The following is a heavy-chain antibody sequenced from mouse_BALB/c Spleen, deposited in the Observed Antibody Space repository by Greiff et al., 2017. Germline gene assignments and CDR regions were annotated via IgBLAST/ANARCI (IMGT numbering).Heavy chain of an antibody. CDR3: ARLGLYYFDY. V-gene: IGHV1S56*01. D-gene: IGHD4-1*01. J-gene: IGHJ2*01. CDR2: IYPGNVNT. CDR1: GYTFTSYY. Sequence: QVQLQQSGPELVKPGASVRISCKASGYTFTSYYIHWVKQRPGQGLEWIGWIYPGNVNTKYNEKFKGKATLTADKSSSTAYMQLSSLTSEDSAVYFCARLGLYYFDYWGQGTTLTVSS.